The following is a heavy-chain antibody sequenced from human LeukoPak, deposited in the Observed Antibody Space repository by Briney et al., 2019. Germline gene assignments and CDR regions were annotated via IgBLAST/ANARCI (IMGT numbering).Heavy chain of an antibody. V-gene: IGHV4-34*01. CDR3: ARGRTLAAGGSGFDP. J-gene: IGHJ5*02. D-gene: IGHD6-13*01. CDR2: INHSGST. CDR1: GGSFSGYY. Sequence: PSETLSLTCAVYGGSFSGYYWSWIRQPPGKGLEWIGEINHSGSTNYNPSLKSRVTISVDTSKNQFSLKLSSVTAADTAVYYRARGRTLAAGGSGFDPWGQGTLVTVSS.